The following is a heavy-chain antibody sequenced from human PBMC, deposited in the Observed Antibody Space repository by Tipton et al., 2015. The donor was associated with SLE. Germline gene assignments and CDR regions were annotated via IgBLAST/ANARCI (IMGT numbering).Heavy chain of an antibody. CDR1: GGSISTPNW. D-gene: IGHD5-18*01. Sequence: TLSLTCDVSGGSISTPNWWNWVRQSPGKGLEWVGEVYHSGSANFNPSLKSRVTISIDKSKNQFSLKVSSTTAADTAVYYCAKWGVDTYRYKGLDVWGQGATVTVSS. CDR3: AKWGVDTYRYKGLDV. J-gene: IGHJ6*02. CDR2: VYHSGSA. V-gene: IGHV4-4*02.